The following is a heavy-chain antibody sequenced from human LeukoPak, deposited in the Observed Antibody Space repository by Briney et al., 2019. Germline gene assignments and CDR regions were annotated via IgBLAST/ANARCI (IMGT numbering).Heavy chain of an antibody. V-gene: IGHV3-21*01. CDR1: GFTFSSYS. J-gene: IGHJ6*03. D-gene: IGHD4-11*01. CDR2: ISSSSSSYI. CDR3: ARELLTYSNHKLGHYMDV. Sequence: GGSLRLSCAASGFTFSSYSINWVRQAPGKGLEWVSCISSSSSSYIYYADSVKGRFTISRENAKNSLYLQMNSLKAEDTAVYYCARELLTYSNHKLGHYMDVWGKGTTVTVSS.